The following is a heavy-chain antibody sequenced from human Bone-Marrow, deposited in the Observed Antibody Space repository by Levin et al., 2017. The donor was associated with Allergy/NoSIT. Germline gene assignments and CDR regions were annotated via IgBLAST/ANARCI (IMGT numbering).Heavy chain of an antibody. CDR1: GFIFSNYG. CDR2: VSADTGHT. CDR3: ARDSRDNVGWHERAFEV. D-gene: IGHD6-19*01. J-gene: IGHJ3*01. V-gene: IGHV1-18*01. Sequence: PGGSLRLSCRASGFIFSNYGFTWVRQAPGQELQWVGWVSADTGHTKFAHRVQGRVTLTIDRSTSTAYMELRSLRSDDTAVYYCARDSRDNVGWHERAFEVWGQGTMVTVSS.